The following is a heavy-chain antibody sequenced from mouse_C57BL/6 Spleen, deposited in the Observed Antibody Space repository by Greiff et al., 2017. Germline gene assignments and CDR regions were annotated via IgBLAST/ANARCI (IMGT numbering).Heavy chain of an antibody. Sequence: QVQLQQPGAELVKPGASVKMSCKASGYTFTSYWITWVKQRPGQGLEWIGDIYPGSGSTNYNEKFKSKATLTVDTSSSTAYMQLSSLTSEDSAVYYCARQGYYDYEDYFDYWGQGTTLTVSS. CDR1: GYTFTSYW. V-gene: IGHV1-55*01. CDR2: IYPGSGST. CDR3: ARQGYYDYEDYFDY. J-gene: IGHJ2*01. D-gene: IGHD2-4*01.